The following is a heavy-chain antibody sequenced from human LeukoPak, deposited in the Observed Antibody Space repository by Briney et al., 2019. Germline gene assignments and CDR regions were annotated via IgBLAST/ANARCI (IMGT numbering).Heavy chain of an antibody. CDR3: ITGALR. J-gene: IGHJ4*02. CDR1: GFSFTNAW. Sequence: PGGSLRLSCAASGFSFTNAWMNWVRQAPGKGLEWVGLINRKTDGGTTDYAAPVKGRFTISRDDSQNMVYLQMNSLKTEDTAVYYCITGALRWGQGTLVTVSS. CDR2: INRKTDGGTT. V-gene: IGHV3-15*01.